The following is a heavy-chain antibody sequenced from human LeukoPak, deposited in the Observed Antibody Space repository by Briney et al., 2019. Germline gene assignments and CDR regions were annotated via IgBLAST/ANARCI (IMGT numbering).Heavy chain of an antibody. CDR1: GGSISSYY. J-gene: IGHJ4*02. V-gene: IGHV4-59*01. CDR2: IYYSGTT. Sequence: PSETLSLTCTVSGGSISSYYRSWIRQPPGKGQEWIGYIYYSGTTNYNPSLKSRVTISVDTSKNQFSLKLSSVTAADTAVYYCARGVYIAAAQYGYWGQGTLVTVSS. D-gene: IGHD6-13*01. CDR3: ARGVYIAAAQYGY.